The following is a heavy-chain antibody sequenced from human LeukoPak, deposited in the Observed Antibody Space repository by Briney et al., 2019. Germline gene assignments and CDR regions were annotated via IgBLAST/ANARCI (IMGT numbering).Heavy chain of an antibody. J-gene: IGHJ5*02. Sequence: GASVKVSCKASGYTFTGYYMHWVRQAPGQGLEWMGWINPNSGGTNYAQKFQGGVTMTRDTSISTAYMELSRLRSDDTAVYYCARFPGFKMEWFLSKKNDKDKHWFDPWGQGTLVTVSS. CDR1: GYTFTGYY. D-gene: IGHD3-3*01. CDR2: INPNSGGT. V-gene: IGHV1-2*02. CDR3: ARFPGFKMEWFLSKKNDKDKHWFDP.